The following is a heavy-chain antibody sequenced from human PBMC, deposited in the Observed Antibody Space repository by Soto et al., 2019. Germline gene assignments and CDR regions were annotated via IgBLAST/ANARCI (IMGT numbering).Heavy chain of an antibody. Sequence: EVQLVESGGDLVQPGGSLRLSCAVSGFTCSDYYMDWVRQVPGKGLEWVGRSKSKANGYATEYAASVKGRLIISRDDSKNSLYLQMNSLKTEDTAVYYCVRDYCSDGHCFSGDSWGQGTLVIVSS. V-gene: IGHV3-72*01. CDR2: SKSKANGYAT. D-gene: IGHD2-15*01. CDR3: VRDYCSDGHCFSGDS. CDR1: GFTCSDYY. J-gene: IGHJ4*02.